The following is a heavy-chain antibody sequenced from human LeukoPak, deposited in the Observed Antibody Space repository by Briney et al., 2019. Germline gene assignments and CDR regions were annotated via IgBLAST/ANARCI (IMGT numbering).Heavy chain of an antibody. Sequence: PGGSLRLSCAASGFTFSSYAMSWVRQAPGKGLEWVSAISGSGGSTYYADSVKGRFTISRDNSKNTLYLQMNSLRAEDTAVYYCAKKYPSWVPFGGVIAPWVYYFDYWGQGTLVTVSS. D-gene: IGHD3-16*02. CDR3: AKKYPSWVPFGGVIAPWVYYFDY. V-gene: IGHV3-23*01. CDR1: GFTFSSYA. CDR2: ISGSGGST. J-gene: IGHJ4*02.